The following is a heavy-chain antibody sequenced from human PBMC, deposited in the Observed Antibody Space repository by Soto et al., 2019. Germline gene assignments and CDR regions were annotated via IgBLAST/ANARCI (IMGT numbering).Heavy chain of an antibody. D-gene: IGHD3-16*02. CDR3: TSLYYGH. CDR1: EFTFTYAW. Sequence: GGSLRLSCAASEFTFTYAWMSWVRQAPGKGLEWVGRIKSKTDGGTTDYAAPVKGRFTISRDESQNTLYLQMNSLKTEDTAVYYCTSLYYGHWGQRTLVNVSS. V-gene: IGHV3-15*01. CDR2: IKSKTDGGTT. J-gene: IGHJ4*02.